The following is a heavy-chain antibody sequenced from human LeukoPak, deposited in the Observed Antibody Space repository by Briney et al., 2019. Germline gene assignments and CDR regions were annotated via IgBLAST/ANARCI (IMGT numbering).Heavy chain of an antibody. Sequence: GESLKISCKASGYSFTSYWIGWVRQMPGKGLEWMGIISPGDSNTRYSPSFQGQVTISADKSISTAYLQWTSPKASDTAIYYCARQPLVRDCGGDCEFDYWGQGTRVSVSS. V-gene: IGHV5-51*01. D-gene: IGHD2-21*02. CDR3: ARQPLVRDCGGDCEFDY. CDR1: GYSFTSYW. CDR2: ISPGDSNT. J-gene: IGHJ4*02.